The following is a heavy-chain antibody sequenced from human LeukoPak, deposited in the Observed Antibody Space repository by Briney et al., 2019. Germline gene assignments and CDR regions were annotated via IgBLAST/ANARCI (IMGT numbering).Heavy chain of an antibody. J-gene: IGHJ4*02. CDR2: LSGSGATT. V-gene: IGHV3-23*01. D-gene: IGHD3-10*01. CDR1: GFTFSNYV. CDR3: AKVAVEYYYGSGSFDY. Sequence: GGSLRLSCAASGFTFSNYVMSWVRQVPGKGLEWVSALSGSGATTYYADSVKGRFTISRDNSKNTLYLQMNSLRAEDTAVYYCAKVAVEYYYGSGSFDYWGQGTLVTVSS.